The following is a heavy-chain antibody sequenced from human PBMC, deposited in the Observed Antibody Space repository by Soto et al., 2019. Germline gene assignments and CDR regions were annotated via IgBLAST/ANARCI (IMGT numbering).Heavy chain of an antibody. CDR3: SHRVLRTVFGLVSTTAVYFDF. V-gene: IGHV2-5*02. CDR1: GFSLTTSGVG. D-gene: IGHD3-3*01. Sequence: QITLNESGPTQVKPRQTLTLTCTFSGFSLTTSGVGVGWIRQSPGKAPEWLALIYWDDDKRYSPSLKSRLTITLDTSKNLVVLTMAGLDASDTATYYCSHRVLRTVFGLVSTTAVYFDFWGQGTPVAVSS. J-gene: IGHJ4*02. CDR2: IYWDDDK.